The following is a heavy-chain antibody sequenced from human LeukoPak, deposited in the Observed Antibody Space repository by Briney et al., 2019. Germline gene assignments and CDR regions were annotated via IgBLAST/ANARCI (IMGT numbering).Heavy chain of an antibody. J-gene: IGHJ4*02. CDR2: ISSSSSYI. CDR3: ARDGLPDWSSTDFDY. Sequence: GGSLRLSCAASGFTFSSYSMNWVRQAPGKGLEWVSSISSSSSYIYYADSVKGRFTISRDNAKNSLYLQMNSLRAEDTAVYYCARDGLPDWSSTDFDYWGQGTLVTVSS. CDR1: GFTFSSYS. D-gene: IGHD3-9*01. V-gene: IGHV3-21*01.